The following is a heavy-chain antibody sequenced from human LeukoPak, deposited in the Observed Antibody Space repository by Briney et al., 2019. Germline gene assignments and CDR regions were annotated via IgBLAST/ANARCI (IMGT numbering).Heavy chain of an antibody. CDR3: ARVGAGEEYSSSSGY. CDR2: ISSSGSIL. Sequence: GGSLRLSCAASGFTFSSHEMNWVRQAPGKGLEWVSYISSSGSILYYADSVKGRFTVSRDNAKNSLYLQMNSLRAEDTAVYYCARVGAGEEYSSSSGYWGQGTLVTVSS. V-gene: IGHV3-48*03. D-gene: IGHD6-6*01. CDR1: GFTFSSHE. J-gene: IGHJ4*02.